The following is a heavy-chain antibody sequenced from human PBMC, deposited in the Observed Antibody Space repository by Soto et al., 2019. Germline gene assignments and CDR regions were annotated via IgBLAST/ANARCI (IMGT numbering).Heavy chain of an antibody. J-gene: IGHJ3*02. D-gene: IGHD3-22*01. V-gene: IGHV3-11*03. Sequence: GSLRLSCAASGFTFSDYYMSWIRQAPGKGLEWVSYISSSSSYTNYADSVKGRFTISRDNAKNSLYLQMNSLRAEDTAVYYCASSSSGYFPDAFDIWGQGTMVTVSS. CDR2: ISSSSSYT. CDR3: ASSSSGYFPDAFDI. CDR1: GFTFSDYY.